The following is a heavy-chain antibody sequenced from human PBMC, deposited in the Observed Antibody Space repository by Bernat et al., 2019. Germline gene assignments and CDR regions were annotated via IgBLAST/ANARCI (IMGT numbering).Heavy chain of an antibody. CDR3: ASGSWYSIDY. D-gene: IGHD6-13*01. J-gene: IGHJ4*02. Sequence: QVQLQESGPGLVKPSGTLSLTCAVSGGSISGSDWWTGVRQPPGKGLEWIGETYHSGSTNYNPSLKSRVAISVDKSKNQFSLNLTSMTAADTAVYYCASGSWYSIDYWGQGTLVTVSS. CDR1: GGSISGSDW. V-gene: IGHV4-4*02. CDR2: TYHSGST.